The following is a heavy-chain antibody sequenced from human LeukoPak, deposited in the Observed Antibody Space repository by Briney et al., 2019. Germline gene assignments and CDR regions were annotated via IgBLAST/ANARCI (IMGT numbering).Heavy chain of an antibody. CDR1: GYTFTGYY. D-gene: IGHD5-18*01. V-gene: IGHV1-2*02. Sequence: ASVKVSCEASGYTFTGYYMHWVRQAPGQGLEWMGWINPNSGGTNYAQKFQGRVTMTRDTSISTAYMELSRLRSDDTAVYYCARLYSYGFWFDYWGQGTLVTVSS. CDR2: INPNSGGT. J-gene: IGHJ4*02. CDR3: ARLYSYGFWFDY.